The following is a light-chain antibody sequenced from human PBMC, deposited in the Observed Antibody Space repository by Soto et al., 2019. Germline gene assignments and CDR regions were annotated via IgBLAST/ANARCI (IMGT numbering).Light chain of an antibody. J-gene: IGKJ4*01. CDR3: PQHINWPLT. V-gene: IGKV3-11*01. CDR1: QTVSSS. CDR2: EAS. Sequence: EIVLTQSPATLSLSPGERATLSCRASQTVSSSLAWYQQKPGQAPRLLIYEASNRATGIPARVGGSGSGAAFTLTISSLETKDFALYYGPQHINWPLTFGGGTRVEIK.